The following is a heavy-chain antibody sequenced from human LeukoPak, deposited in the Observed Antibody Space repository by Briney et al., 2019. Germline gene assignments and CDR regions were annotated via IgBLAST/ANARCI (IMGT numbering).Heavy chain of an antibody. D-gene: IGHD6-13*01. Sequence: ASVKISCKASGYTFTSYYMHWVRQAPGQGLEWMGIINPSGGSTSYAQTFQGRVTMTRDTSTSTVYMEMSSLRSDDTAVYYCARDCGIAAAGAEYYFDYWGQGTLVTVSS. CDR3: ARDCGIAAAGAEYYFDY. CDR1: GYTFTSYY. V-gene: IGHV1-46*01. J-gene: IGHJ4*02. CDR2: INPSGGST.